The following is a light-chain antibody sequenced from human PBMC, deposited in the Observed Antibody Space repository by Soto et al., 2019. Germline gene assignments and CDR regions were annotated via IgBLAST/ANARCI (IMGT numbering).Light chain of an antibody. V-gene: IGKV3-20*01. Sequence: EIVLTQSPGTLSLSPGERATLSCRASQSVAKNYLAWYQQEAGQAPRLLIYGASSRATGIPDRFSGSGSGTDFTHTISRLEPEDFAVYYCHQYAASPQTFGQGTKVEIK. CDR1: QSVAKNY. CDR3: HQYAASPQT. CDR2: GAS. J-gene: IGKJ1*01.